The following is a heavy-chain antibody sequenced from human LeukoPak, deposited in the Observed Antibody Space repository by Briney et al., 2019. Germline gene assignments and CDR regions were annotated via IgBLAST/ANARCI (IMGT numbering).Heavy chain of an antibody. CDR3: ARQNDFWRGYYDY. CDR2: ISRSSSTV. Sequence: GGSLRLSCEASGFTFSSYSMNWVRQAPGKGLEWTSYISRSSSTVHYADSVKGRFTISRDNAKNSLHLQLNSLRAEDTAMYYCARQNDFWRGYYDYWGQGILVSVSS. D-gene: IGHD3-3*01. CDR1: GFTFSSYS. J-gene: IGHJ4*02. V-gene: IGHV3-48*01.